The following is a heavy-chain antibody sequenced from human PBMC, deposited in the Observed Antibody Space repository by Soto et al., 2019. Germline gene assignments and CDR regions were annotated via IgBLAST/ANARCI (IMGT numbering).Heavy chain of an antibody. J-gene: IGHJ4*02. Sequence: SVKVSCKASGYTFTSYHMDWVRQAPGQGLEWMGKISPSGDRTWFAQKFRGRVTMTRDTSTSTDYMELSSLRYEDTAVYYCARDGGNYGDDDYWGQGTLVTVSS. CDR3: ARDGGNYGDDDY. D-gene: IGHD4-17*01. CDR2: ISPSGDRT. CDR1: GYTFTSYH. V-gene: IGHV1-46*01.